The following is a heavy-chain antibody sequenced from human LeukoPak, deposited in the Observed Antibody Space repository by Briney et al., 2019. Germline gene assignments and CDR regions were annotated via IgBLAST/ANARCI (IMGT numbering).Heavy chain of an antibody. J-gene: IGHJ4*02. CDR3: ARGGVYYDFWSGYYTGYFDY. CDR2: IYYSGST. V-gene: IGHV4-30-4*08. Sequence: SETLSLTCTVSGGSISSGDYYWSWIRQPPGKGLEWIGYIYYSGSTYYNPSLKSRVTISVDTSKNQFSLKLSSVTAADTAVYYCARGGVYYDFWSGYYTGYFDYWGQGTLVTVSS. CDR1: GGSISSGDYY. D-gene: IGHD3-3*01.